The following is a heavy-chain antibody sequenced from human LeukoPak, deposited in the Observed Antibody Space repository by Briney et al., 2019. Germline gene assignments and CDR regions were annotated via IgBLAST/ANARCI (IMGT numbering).Heavy chain of an antibody. CDR2: TVSEVDGGTT. J-gene: IGHJ6*02. CDR3: TTDEDWNYARKDV. D-gene: IGHD1-7*01. V-gene: IGHV3-15*04. Sequence: PGGSLRLSCAASGFTFNYAWMSWVRQVPGKGLEWVGQTVSEVDGGTTDYATPVKGRFTISRDDSKSTLYLQMNSLKIEDTAVYYCTTDEDWNYARKDVWGQGATVIVSS. CDR1: GFTFNYAW.